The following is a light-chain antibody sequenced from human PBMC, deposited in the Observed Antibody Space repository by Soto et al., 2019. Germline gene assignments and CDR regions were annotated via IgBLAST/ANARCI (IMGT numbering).Light chain of an antibody. J-gene: IGKJ4*01. CDR2: DGS. CDR3: QQYDNFPVS. CDR1: QVINHY. V-gene: IGKV1-33*01. Sequence: DIQMTQSPSSLSASVGDRVTITCQASQVINHYLNWYQQRPGKAPKSLIYDGSNLETVVPSRFSGSGAGTVFPLTIYILQPEDVATYYCQQYDNFPVSFGGGTKLEIK.